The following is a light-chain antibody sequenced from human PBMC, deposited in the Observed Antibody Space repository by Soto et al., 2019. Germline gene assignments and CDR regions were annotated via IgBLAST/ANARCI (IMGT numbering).Light chain of an antibody. CDR3: SSYTSTSTRV. V-gene: IGLV2-14*01. Sequence: QSALTQPAFVSGSPGQSITISCTGTSSDVGGYNYVSWYQHPPGKAPKLMISEVINRPSGVSNRSSGSKSGNTASLTISGLQAEDEDDYYCSSYTSTSTRVFGTGTKLTVL. CDR2: EVI. CDR1: SSDVGGYNY. J-gene: IGLJ1*01.